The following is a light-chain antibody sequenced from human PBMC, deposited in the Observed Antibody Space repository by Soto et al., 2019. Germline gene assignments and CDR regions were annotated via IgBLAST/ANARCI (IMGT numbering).Light chain of an antibody. CDR2: EVS. V-gene: IGLV2-8*01. Sequence: QSVLTQPPSASGSPGQSVTISCTGTSSDVGGYNYVSWYQQHPGKAPKLMIYEVSKRPSGVPDRFSGSKSANTASLTVSGLQAEDEADYYSSSYAGTDNFYVFGTGTKVSV. J-gene: IGLJ1*01. CDR1: SSDVGGYNY. CDR3: SSYAGTDNFYV.